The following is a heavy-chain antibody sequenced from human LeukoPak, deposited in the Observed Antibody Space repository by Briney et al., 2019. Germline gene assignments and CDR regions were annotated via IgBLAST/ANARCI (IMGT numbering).Heavy chain of an antibody. J-gene: IGHJ5*02. CDR2: IYYSGST. CDR1: GGSISSYY. Sequence: SETLSLTCTVSGGSISSYYWSWIRQPPGKGLEWLGYIYYSGSTNYNPSLKSRVTISVDTSKNQFSLKLSSVTAADTAVYYCARVGCSSTSCLEPNWFDPWGQGTLVTVSS. V-gene: IGHV4-59*01. CDR3: ARVGCSSTSCLEPNWFDP. D-gene: IGHD2-2*01.